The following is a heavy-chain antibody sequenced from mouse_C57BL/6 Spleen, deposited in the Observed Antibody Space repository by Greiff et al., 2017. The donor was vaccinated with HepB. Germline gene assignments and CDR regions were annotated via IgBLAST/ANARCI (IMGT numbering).Heavy chain of an antibody. D-gene: IGHD2-5*01. CDR3: ARDGGHYSNLYYFDY. CDR1: GYTFTDYY. J-gene: IGHJ2*01. Sequence: EVQLQQSGPELVKPGASVKISCKASGYTFTDYYMNWVKQSHGKSLEWIGDINPNNGGTSYNQKFKGKATLTVDKSSSTAYMELRSLTSEDSAVYYCARDGGHYSNLYYFDYWGQGTTLTVSS. CDR2: INPNNGGT. V-gene: IGHV1-26*01.